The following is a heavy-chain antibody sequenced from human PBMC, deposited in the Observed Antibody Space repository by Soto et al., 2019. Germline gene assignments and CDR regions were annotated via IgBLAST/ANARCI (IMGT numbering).Heavy chain of an antibody. D-gene: IGHD2-21*01. Sequence: SLRLSCEASGFPFNTYAMTWFRQVPGMGLEWVSTTSNNGNTDFAGSVRGRFTVSRDNSKNILYLQMTNLRVEDAAIYFCAKDLRPGLIVPTKSGFDPWGQGTLVTVSS. J-gene: IGHJ5*02. V-gene: IGHV3-23*01. CDR3: AKDLRPGLIVPTKSGFDP. CDR1: GFPFNTYA. CDR2: TSNNGNT.